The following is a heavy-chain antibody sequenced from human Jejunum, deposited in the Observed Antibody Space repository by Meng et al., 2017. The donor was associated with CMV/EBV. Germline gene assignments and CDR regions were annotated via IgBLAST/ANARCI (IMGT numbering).Heavy chain of an antibody. CDR1: FNLSNYG. CDR3: ARSLRFLEWLSPFDY. D-gene: IGHD3-3*01. J-gene: IGHJ4*02. V-gene: IGHV3-7*01. CDR2: IKQDGSEK. Sequence: FNLSNYGMSWVRQAPGRGLEWVANIKQDGSEKYYVDSVKGRFTISRDNAKNSLYLQMNSLRAEDTAVYYCARSLRFLEWLSPFDYWGQGTRVTVSS.